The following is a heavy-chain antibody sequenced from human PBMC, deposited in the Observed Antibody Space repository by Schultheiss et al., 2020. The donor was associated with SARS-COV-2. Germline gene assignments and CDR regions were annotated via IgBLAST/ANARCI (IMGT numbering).Heavy chain of an antibody. J-gene: IGHJ4*02. D-gene: IGHD3-3*01. CDR1: GFTFSSYA. V-gene: IGHV3-64*02. Sequence: GGSLRLSCAASGFTFSSYAMHWVRQAPGKGLEYVSAISSNGGSTYYADSVKGRFTISRDNSKNTLYLQMNSLRAEDTAVYYCAKDPFYDFWSGYYFDYWGQGTLVTVSS. CDR3: AKDPFYDFWSGYYFDY. CDR2: ISSNGGST.